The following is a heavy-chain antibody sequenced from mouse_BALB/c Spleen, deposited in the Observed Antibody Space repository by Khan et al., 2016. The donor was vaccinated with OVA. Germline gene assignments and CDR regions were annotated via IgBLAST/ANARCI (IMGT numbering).Heavy chain of an antibody. CDR1: GFSLTSHG. Sequence: QVQLKESGPGLVAPSQSLSITCTVSGFSLTSHGVHWVRQPPGKGLEWLGVIWAGGSTNYISALMSRLSISKDSSKSQVFLKVNSLQTDDTAIYYCARNREPDYFDDWGQGTTLIVSS. CDR2: IWAGGST. CDR3: ARNREPDYFDD. J-gene: IGHJ2*01. V-gene: IGHV2-9*02.